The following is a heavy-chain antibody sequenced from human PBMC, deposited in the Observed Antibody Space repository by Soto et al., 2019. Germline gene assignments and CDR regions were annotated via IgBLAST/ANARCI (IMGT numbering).Heavy chain of an antibody. D-gene: IGHD3-22*01. J-gene: IGHJ4*02. V-gene: IGHV3-30-3*01. CDR1: GFTFSHYA. CDR2: ISFDGGSK. CDR3: AGPAPYYPLDY. Sequence: QVQLVESGGGVVQPGRSLRLSCAASGFTFSHYAMHWVRQAPGKGLEWLAVISFDGGSKYYADSVKGRFTISRDNSKYTQYLQRNSLRADDTAVYYCAGPAPYYPLDYWGRGTLVTVSS.